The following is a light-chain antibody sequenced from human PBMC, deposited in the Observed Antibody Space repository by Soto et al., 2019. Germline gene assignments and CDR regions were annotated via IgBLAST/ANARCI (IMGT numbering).Light chain of an antibody. J-gene: IGKJ1*01. CDR3: QQSYSSPPA. Sequence: DIQMTQSPSSLSASVGDRVTITCRASQSISTYLNWYQQKPGKAPKLLIYAADTLQSGVPSRFSGTGSGTDFLLTISRLQPEDVATYYCQQSYSSPPAFGQGTRVEIK. CDR1: QSISTY. V-gene: IGKV1-39*01. CDR2: AAD.